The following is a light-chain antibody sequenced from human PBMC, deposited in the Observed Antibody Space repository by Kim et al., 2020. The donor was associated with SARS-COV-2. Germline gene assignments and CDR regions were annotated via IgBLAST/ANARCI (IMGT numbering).Light chain of an antibody. CDR1: QSISSY. CDR2: AAS. J-gene: IGKJ1*01. CDR3: QQSYSTPRT. Sequence: ASVGDRVTITCRASQSISSYLNWYQQKPGKAPKLLVYAASSLQSGVPSRFSGSGSGTDFTLTISSLQPEDFATYYCQQSYSTPRTFGQGTKVDIK. V-gene: IGKV1-39*01.